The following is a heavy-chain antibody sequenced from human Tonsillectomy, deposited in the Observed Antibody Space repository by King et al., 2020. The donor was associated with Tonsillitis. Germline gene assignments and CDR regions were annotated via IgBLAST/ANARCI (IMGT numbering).Heavy chain of an antibody. D-gene: IGHD3-16*01. CDR2: ISYDGSNK. CDR1: GFTFSSYG. V-gene: IGHV3-30*18. J-gene: IGHJ4*02. CDR3: AKDGGGYLDY. Sequence: VQLVESGGGVVQPGRSLRLSCAASGFTFSSYGMHWVRQAPGKGLEWVAVISYDGSNKYYADSVKGRFTISRDNSKNTLYLQMNSLRAEDTAVYYCAKDGGGYLDYWGQGTLVTVSS.